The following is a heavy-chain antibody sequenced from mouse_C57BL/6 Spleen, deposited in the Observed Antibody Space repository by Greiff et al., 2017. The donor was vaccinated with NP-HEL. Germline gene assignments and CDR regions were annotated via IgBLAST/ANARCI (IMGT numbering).Heavy chain of an antibody. V-gene: IGHV5-17*01. CDR2: ISSGSSTI. J-gene: IGHJ2*01. Sequence: VKLVESGGGLVKPGGSLKLSCAASGFTFSDYGMHWVRQAPEKGLEWVAYISSGSSTIYYADTVKGRFTISRDNAKNTLFLQMTSLRSEDTAMYYCATGRHFDYWGQGTTLTVSS. CDR1: GFTFSDYG. CDR3: ATGRHFDY.